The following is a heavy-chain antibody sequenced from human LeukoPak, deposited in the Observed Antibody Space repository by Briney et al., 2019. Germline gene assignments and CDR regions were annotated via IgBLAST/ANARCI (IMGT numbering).Heavy chain of an antibody. CDR2: IFSGGNT. V-gene: IGHV3-66*01. J-gene: IGHJ4*02. CDR3: ARVDY. Sequence: RGSLRLSCAASGFTVSNNYMTWVRQAPGKGLEWVSVIFSGGNTFYADSVKGRFTISRDNSKNTLYLQMNSLRAEDTAVYYCARVDYWGQGTLVTVSS. CDR1: GFTVSNNY.